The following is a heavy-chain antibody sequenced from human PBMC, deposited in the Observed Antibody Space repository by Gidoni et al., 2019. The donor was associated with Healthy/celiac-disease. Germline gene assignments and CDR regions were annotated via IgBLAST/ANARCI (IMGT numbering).Heavy chain of an antibody. CDR1: GYSFTSYW. D-gene: IGHD2-15*01. CDR3: ARVHCSGGSCYFFDY. J-gene: IGHJ4*02. V-gene: IGHV5-10-1*01. Sequence: EVQLVHSGAEVKKPGESLRISCKGSGYSFTSYWISWVRQMPGKGLEWLGRIDPRDSYTNYSPSFQGHVTISADKSISTAYLQWSSLKASDTAMYYCARVHCSGGSCYFFDYWGQGTLVTVSS. CDR2: IDPRDSYT.